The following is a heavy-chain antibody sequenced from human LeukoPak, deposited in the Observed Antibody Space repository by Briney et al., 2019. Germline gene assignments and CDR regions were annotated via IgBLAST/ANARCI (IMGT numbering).Heavy chain of an antibody. Sequence: ASVKVSCKASGYTFSNYDINWVRQATGQGLEWMGWMNPNSGNTGYAQKFQGRVTITRNTSISTAYMELSSLRSEDTAVYYCARELDGGNAADYWGQGTLVTVSS. CDR3: ARELDGGNAADY. CDR2: MNPNSGNT. J-gene: IGHJ4*02. V-gene: IGHV1-8*03. D-gene: IGHD4-23*01. CDR1: GYTFSNYD.